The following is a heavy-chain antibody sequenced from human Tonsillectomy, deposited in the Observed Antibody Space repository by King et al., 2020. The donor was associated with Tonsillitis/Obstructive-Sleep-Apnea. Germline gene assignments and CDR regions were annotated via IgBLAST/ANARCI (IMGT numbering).Heavy chain of an antibody. D-gene: IGHD3-3*01. CDR1: GFTFSNAW. CDR2: IKTKTDGGTT. V-gene: IGHV3-15*01. J-gene: IGHJ5*02. Sequence: VQLVESGGGLVKPGGSLRLSCAASGFTFSNAWMSWVRQAPGKGLEWVGRIKTKTDGGTTDYAAPGKGRFTISRDDSKNTLYLQMNSLKTEDTAIYYCSTDAQTGGYYTWGQGTLVTVSS. CDR3: STDAQTGGYYT.